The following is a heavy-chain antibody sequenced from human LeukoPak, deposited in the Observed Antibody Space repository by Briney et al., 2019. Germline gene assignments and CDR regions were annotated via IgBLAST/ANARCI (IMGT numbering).Heavy chain of an antibody. J-gene: IGHJ4*02. CDR2: VNPNSGGT. CDR1: GYSFTDYY. D-gene: IGHD2-2*01. Sequence: ASVKVSCKASGYSFTDYYMHWVRQAPGQGLEWMGWVNPNSGGTNYAQKFQGRVTMTRDTSISTAYMELSRLRSDDTAVYYCASGGYCSSSSSCYNDYWGQGTLVTVSS. CDR3: ASGGYCSSSSSCYNDY. V-gene: IGHV1-2*02.